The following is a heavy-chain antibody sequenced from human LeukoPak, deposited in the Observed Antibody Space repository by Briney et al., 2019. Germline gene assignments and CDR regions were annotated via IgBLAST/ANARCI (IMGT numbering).Heavy chain of an antibody. D-gene: IGHD6-19*01. CDR3: ASHSSGWYEYYFDY. Sequence: ASVKVSRKASGYTFTGYYMHWVRQAPGQGLEWMGWINPNSGGTNYAQKFQGRVTMTRDTSISTAYMELSRLRSDDTAVYCCASHSSGWYEYYFDYWGQGTLVTVSS. J-gene: IGHJ4*02. CDR1: GYTFTGYY. V-gene: IGHV1-2*02. CDR2: INPNSGGT.